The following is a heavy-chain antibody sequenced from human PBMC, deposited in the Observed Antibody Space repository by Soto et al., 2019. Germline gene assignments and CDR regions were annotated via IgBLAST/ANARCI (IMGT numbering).Heavy chain of an antibody. V-gene: IGHV4-39*01. CDR2: IYYSGST. CDR1: GGSISSSSYY. D-gene: IGHD6-13*01. J-gene: IGHJ5*02. CDR3: ARFFHHRYRSSWEYNWFEP. Sequence: PSGTLSLTCTVSGGSISSSSYYWGWIRQPPGKGLEWIGSIYYSGSTYYNPSLKSRVTISVDTSKNQFSLKLSSVTAADTAAYYCARFFHHRYRSSWEYNWFEPWGQGTLVTGSS.